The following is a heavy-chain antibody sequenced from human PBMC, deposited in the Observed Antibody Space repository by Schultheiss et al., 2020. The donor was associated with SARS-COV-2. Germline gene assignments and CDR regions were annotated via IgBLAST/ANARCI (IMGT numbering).Heavy chain of an antibody. CDR1: GGSISSGGYY. Sequence: TLSLTCTVSGGSISSGGYYWSWIRQHPGKGLEWIGYIYYSGSTYFNPSLKSRVTISVDTSKNQFSLKLSSVTAADTAVYYCARGHSYYYYGMDVWGQGTTVTVSS. V-gene: IGHV4-31*03. CDR3: ARGHSYYYYGMDV. CDR2: IYYSGST. J-gene: IGHJ6*02.